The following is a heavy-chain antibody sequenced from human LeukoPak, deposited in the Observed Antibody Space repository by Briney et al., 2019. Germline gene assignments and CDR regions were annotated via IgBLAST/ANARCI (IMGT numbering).Heavy chain of an antibody. J-gene: IGHJ4*02. Sequence: GSLRLSCAASGFIFSSYWMHWVRPAPGKGLVWVARINTDGSSTSYADFVKGRFTISRDNAKNTLDLQMNSLRAADTAVYYCARDADGDLFDYWGQGTLVTVSS. CDR1: GFIFSSYW. V-gene: IGHV3-74*01. CDR3: ARDADGDLFDY. CDR2: INTDGSST. D-gene: IGHD4-17*01.